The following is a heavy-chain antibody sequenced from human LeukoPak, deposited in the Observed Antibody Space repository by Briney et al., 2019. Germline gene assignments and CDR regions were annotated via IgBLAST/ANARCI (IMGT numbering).Heavy chain of an antibody. CDR2: ISGSGGST. CDR1: GFTFSSYA. CDR3: AKGYSSGWYFADWFDP. V-gene: IGHV3-23*01. J-gene: IGHJ5*02. Sequence: PGGSLRLSCAASGFTFSSYAMSWVRQAPGKGLEWVSAISGSGGSTYYAASVKGRFTISRDNSKNTLYVQMNSLRAEDTAVYYCAKGYSSGWYFADWFDPWGQGTLVTVSS. D-gene: IGHD6-19*01.